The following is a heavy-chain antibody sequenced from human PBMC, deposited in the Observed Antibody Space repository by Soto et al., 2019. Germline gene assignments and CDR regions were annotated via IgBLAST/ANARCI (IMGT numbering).Heavy chain of an antibody. CDR1: GFTFTSYS. CDR2: IRGTT. Sequence: GGSLRLSCAASGFTFTSYSMNWVRQAPGKGLEWVSYIRGTTHYADSVKGRFTISRDNARSSLYLQMNSLRADDTAVYYCARDDSFAFNIWGQGTMVTVSS. V-gene: IGHV3-48*01. J-gene: IGHJ3*02. D-gene: IGHD2-21*01. CDR3: ARDDSFAFNI.